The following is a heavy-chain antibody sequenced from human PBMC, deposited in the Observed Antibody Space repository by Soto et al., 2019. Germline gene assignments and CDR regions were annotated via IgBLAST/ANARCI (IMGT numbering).Heavy chain of an antibody. D-gene: IGHD6-19*01. CDR1: ELTFSDYY. CDR3: ARASPIAVADHFDY. J-gene: IGHJ4*02. V-gene: IGHV3-11*01. CDR2: LSSSGNTI. Sequence: QVQLVESGGGLVKPGGSLRLSCAASELTFSDYYMSWIRQAPGKGLEWVSYLSSSGNTIYYADSVKGRFTISRDNAKNSLYLQMNSLRAEDTAVYYCARASPIAVADHFDYWGQGTLVTVSS.